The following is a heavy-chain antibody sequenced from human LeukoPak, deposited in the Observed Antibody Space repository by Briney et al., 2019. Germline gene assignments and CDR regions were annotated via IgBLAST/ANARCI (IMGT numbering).Heavy chain of an antibody. CDR1: GGTFSSSA. J-gene: IGHJ6*02. CDR2: IIPVLNIS. CDR3: ARDQGLTAPPPYGLDV. D-gene: IGHD5-18*01. Sequence: SVKVSCKASGGTFSSSAITWVRQAPGQGLEWMGRIIPVLNISNYAQKFQGRVTITADTSTSTAYMELSSLRSEETAVYYCARDQGLTAPPPYGLDVWGQGTTVTVSS. V-gene: IGHV1-69*04.